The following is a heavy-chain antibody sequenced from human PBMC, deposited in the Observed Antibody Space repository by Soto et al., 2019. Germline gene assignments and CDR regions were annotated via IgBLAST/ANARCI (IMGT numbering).Heavy chain of an antibody. Sequence: QVQLVESGGGVVQPGRSLRLSCAASGFTFSSCGMHWVRQAPGKGLEWVAVISYDGSNKYYADSVKGRFTISRDNSKNTLYLQMNSLRAEDTAVYYCAKAGIVGATDYWGQGTLVTVSS. CDR2: ISYDGSNK. V-gene: IGHV3-30*18. J-gene: IGHJ4*02. CDR3: AKAGIVGATDY. D-gene: IGHD1-26*01. CDR1: GFTFSSCG.